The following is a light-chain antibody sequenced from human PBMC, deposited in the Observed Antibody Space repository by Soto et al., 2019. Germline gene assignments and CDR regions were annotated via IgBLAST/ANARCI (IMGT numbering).Light chain of an antibody. J-gene: IGKJ5*01. CDR2: DAF. V-gene: IGKV3-11*01. CDR3: KQRSNYPLT. CDR1: QSVGSS. Sequence: EIVLTQSPATLSLSPGERATLSCRASQSVGSSLAWYQQRPGQAPRLLIYDAFIRATGIPARFSGSESGTDFTLTISSLEPEDFAVYYCKQRSNYPLTFGQGTRLEIK.